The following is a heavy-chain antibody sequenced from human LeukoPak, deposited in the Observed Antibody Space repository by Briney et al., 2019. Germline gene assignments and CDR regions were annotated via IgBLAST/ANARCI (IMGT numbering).Heavy chain of an antibody. CDR3: ARYDVGWYYFDY. CDR1: GGSISSSNW. D-gene: IGHD6-19*01. Sequence: PSETLSLTCVVSGGSISSSNWWSWVRQPPENGLEWIGEIYHSGSTNYNPSLRSRVTISVDKSKNQFSLKLSSVTAADTAVYYCARYDVGWYYFDYWGQGTLVTVSS. CDR2: IYHSGST. V-gene: IGHV4-4*02. J-gene: IGHJ4*02.